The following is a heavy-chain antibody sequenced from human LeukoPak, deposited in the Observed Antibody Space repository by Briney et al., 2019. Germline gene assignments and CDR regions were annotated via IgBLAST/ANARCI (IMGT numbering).Heavy chain of an antibody. CDR3: ARAVYYDFWRVMDV. CDR1: GGSISSYY. CDR2: IYTSGST. V-gene: IGHV4-4*07. D-gene: IGHD3-3*01. Sequence: SETLSLTCTVSGGSISSYYWSWVRQPAGKGLEWIGRIYTSGSTNYNPSLKSRVTMSVDTSKNQFSLKLSSVTAADTAVYYCARAVYYDFWRVMDVWDQGTTVTVSS. J-gene: IGHJ6*02.